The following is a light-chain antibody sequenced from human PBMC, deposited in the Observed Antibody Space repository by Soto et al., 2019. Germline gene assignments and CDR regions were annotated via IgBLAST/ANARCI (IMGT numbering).Light chain of an antibody. CDR3: GVWDGILRLYV. CDR1: TSNIGNSY. J-gene: IGLJ1*01. CDR2: DSN. V-gene: IGLV1-51*01. Sequence: QSVLTQPPSVSAAPGQTVTISCSGSTSNIGNSYVSWYQQFPGAAPKLLIYDSNKRPSGIPERFSASKSATSATLGITGLQTGDEAEYYCGVWDGILRLYVFGSGTKLTVL.